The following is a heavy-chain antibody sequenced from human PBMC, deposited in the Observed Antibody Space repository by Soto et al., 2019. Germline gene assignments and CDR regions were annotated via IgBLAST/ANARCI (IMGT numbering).Heavy chain of an antibody. V-gene: IGHV1-69*06. CDR1: GGTFSSYG. J-gene: IGHJ3*02. CDR2: FIPMFGTA. D-gene: IGHD1-26*01. CDR3: ARAGATNDAFDI. Sequence: SVKVSCKASGGTFSSYGIRWVRQAPGQGLEWMGGFIPMFGTANYAQKFQGRVTITADKSTSTAYMELSGLRSEDTAVYYCARAGATNDAFDIWGQGTMVTVSS.